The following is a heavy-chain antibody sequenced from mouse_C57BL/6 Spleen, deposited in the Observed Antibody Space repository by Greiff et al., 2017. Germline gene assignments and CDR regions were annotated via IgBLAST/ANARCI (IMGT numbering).Heavy chain of an antibody. D-gene: IGHD1-1*01. CDR1: GYTFTSYW. Sequence: QVQLKQPGTELVKPGASVKLSCKASGYTFTSYWMHWVKQRPGQGLEWIGNINPSNGGTNYTEKFKSKATLTVDKSSSTAYMQLSSLTSEDSAVYYCARFGSSYGDYYAMDYWGQGTPVTVSS. CDR3: ARFGSSYGDYYAMDY. J-gene: IGHJ4*01. V-gene: IGHV1-53*01. CDR2: INPSNGGT.